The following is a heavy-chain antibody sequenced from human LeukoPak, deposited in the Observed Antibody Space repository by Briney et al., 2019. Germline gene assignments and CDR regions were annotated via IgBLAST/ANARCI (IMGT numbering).Heavy chain of an antibody. CDR2: SGTYGRT. CDR3: ARNPAGIGDY. D-gene: IGHD1-26*01. Sequence: GGSLRLSCVASGFTFSSNVLNWVRQAPGKGLEWVSVSGTYGRTQYADSVKGRFTISRDSSKNTLYLQINSLRVEDTAVYYCARNPAGIGDYWGQGTLVTVSS. J-gene: IGHJ4*02. V-gene: IGHV3-23*01. CDR1: GFTFSSNV.